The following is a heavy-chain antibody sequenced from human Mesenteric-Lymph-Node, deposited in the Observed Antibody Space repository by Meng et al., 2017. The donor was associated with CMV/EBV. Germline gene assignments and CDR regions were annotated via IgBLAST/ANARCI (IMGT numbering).Heavy chain of an antibody. CDR2: INHSGGT. Sequence: SETLSLTCAVYGESFSDYYWNWIRQPPGEGLEWIGEINHSGGTNYNPSLKSRVTISIDTSKKQFSLKLSSVTAADTAVYYCARDSDGTLGYWGQGTLVTVSS. CDR3: ARDSDGTLGY. J-gene: IGHJ4*02. V-gene: IGHV4-34*01. D-gene: IGHD3-16*01. CDR1: GESFSDYY.